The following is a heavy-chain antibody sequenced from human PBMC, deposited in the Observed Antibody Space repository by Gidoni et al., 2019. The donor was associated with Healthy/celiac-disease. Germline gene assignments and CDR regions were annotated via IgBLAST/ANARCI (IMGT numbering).Heavy chain of an antibody. CDR2: ISSSSSYI. CDR1: GFPFSSYS. D-gene: IGHD1-1*01. V-gene: IGHV3-21*01. CDR3: ARAQNGGSGPIDY. Sequence: EVQLVESGGGLVKPGGSLRLSCAASGFPFSSYSMNWVRQAPGKGLEWVSSISSSSSYIYYADSVKGRFTISRDNAKNSLYLQMNSLRAEDTAVYYCARAQNGGSGPIDYWGQGTLVTVSS. J-gene: IGHJ4*02.